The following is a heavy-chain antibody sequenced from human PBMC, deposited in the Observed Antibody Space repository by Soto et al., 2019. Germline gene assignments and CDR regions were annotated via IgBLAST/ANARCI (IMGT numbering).Heavy chain of an antibody. J-gene: IGHJ4*02. Sequence: PSETLSLTCTVSGGSISSGDYYWSWIRQPPGKGLEWIGYIYYSGITYYNPSLKSRVTISVDTSKNQFSLKLSSVTAADTAVYYCARGSYYYDSSGYYNYWGQGTLVTVSS. CDR2: IYYSGIT. V-gene: IGHV4-30-4*01. D-gene: IGHD3-22*01. CDR3: ARGSYYYDSSGYYNY. CDR1: GGSISSGDYY.